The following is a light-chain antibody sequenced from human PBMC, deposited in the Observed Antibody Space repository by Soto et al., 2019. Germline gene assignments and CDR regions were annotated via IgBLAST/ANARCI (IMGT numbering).Light chain of an antibody. CDR3: HQYDNSPLT. Sequence: EIVLTQSLGTLSLSPGDTATLSCRASQSVSSRYLGWYQQRPGQAPRLLIYGASSRATGIPDRFSGSGSGTDFTLTISRLEPEDFAVYYCHQYDNSPLTFGGGTKVDNK. CDR1: QSVSSRY. V-gene: IGKV3-20*01. J-gene: IGKJ4*01. CDR2: GAS.